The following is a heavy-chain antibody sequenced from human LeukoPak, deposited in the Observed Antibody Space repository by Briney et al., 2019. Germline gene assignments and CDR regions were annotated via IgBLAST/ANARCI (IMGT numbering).Heavy chain of an antibody. CDR1: GFTFSTYW. CDR2: TSGSGGST. D-gene: IGHD3-10*02. Sequence: GGSLRLSCSASGFTFSTYWMSWVRQAPGKGLEWVSGTSGSGGSTYYADSVKGRFTISRDDSKKTLYLQMNSLRAEDTAVYYCAKGLFGYYYYGMDVWGQGTTVTVSS. V-gene: IGHV3-23*01. J-gene: IGHJ6*02. CDR3: AKGLFGYYYYGMDV.